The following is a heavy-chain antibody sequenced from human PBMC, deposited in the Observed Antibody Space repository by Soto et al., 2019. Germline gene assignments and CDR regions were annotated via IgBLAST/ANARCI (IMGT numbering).Heavy chain of an antibody. J-gene: IGHJ4*02. CDR1: EGTFNSYA. CDR2: IIPYYNTL. V-gene: IGHV1-69*01. CDR3: ASGASRWYPYFFDA. D-gene: IGHD6-13*01. Sequence: QAQVVQSGAEVRKTGSSVKLSCKASEGTFNSYAIAWVRQAPGQGLEWMGGIIPYYNTLNYVQKFQDRVTITADDSTNTVDMELSSLRSDDTAVDFCASGASRWYPYFFDAWAQGSLVTVPS.